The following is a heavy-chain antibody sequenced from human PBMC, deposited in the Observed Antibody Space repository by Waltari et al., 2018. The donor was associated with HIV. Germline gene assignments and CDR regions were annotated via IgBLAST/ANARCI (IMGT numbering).Heavy chain of an antibody. CDR1: GGSISSYSNC. D-gene: IGHD6-6*01. Sequence: QLQLKESGPGLVKPSETLPLTCTVSGGSISSYSNCWGWIRQPPGKGLEWIGSIFYSGGTYYTPSLKSRVTISVDTSKNQFSLKLSSVTAADTAVYYCARHVGSFYRSSSDLGFDYWGQGTLVTVSS. J-gene: IGHJ4*02. V-gene: IGHV4-39*01. CDR3: ARHVGSFYRSSSDLGFDY. CDR2: IFYSGGT.